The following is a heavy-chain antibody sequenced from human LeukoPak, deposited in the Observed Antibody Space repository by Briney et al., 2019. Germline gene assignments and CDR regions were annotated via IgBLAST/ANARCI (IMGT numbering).Heavy chain of an antibody. J-gene: IGHJ4*02. CDR2: IKDSGGST. Sequence: PGESLRLSCAASGFTFSSYSMSWVRQAPGKGLEWVSSIKDSGGSTYDADSVKGRFTISRGNSKNTLYLQMNSLRAEDTARYYCAKLRIGSGYSPGDYWGEGPLVTVSS. D-gene: IGHD2-15*01. CDR1: GFTFSSYS. CDR3: AKLRIGSGYSPGDY. V-gene: IGHV3-23*01.